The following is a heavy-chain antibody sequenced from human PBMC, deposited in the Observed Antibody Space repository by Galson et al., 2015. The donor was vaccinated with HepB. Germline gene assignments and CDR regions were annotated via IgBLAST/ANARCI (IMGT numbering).Heavy chain of an antibody. Sequence: SLRLSCAASGFTFSSYSMNWVRQAPGKGLEWVSSISSSSSYIYYADSVKGRFTISRDNAKNSLYLQMNSLRAEDTAVYYCAGLWFGKLFTLPTNMWGQGTLVTVSS. CDR1: GFTFSSYS. D-gene: IGHD3-10*01. J-gene: IGHJ4*02. CDR3: AGLWFGKLFTLPTNM. V-gene: IGHV3-21*01. CDR2: ISSSSSYI.